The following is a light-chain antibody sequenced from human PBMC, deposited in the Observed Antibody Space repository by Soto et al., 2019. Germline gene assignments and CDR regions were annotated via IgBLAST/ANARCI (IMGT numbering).Light chain of an antibody. CDR1: QSISSW. CDR3: QQYFYFAT. J-gene: IGKJ1*01. V-gene: IGKV1-5*03. CDR2: KAS. Sequence: DLQMTQSPSTLSASVGDRVTITCRASQSISSWLTWYQQKAGQAPKLLIYKASIVESGVPSRFSGSGSGTEFTLTISSLQPDDSATYYCQQYFYFATFGQGTRVEVK.